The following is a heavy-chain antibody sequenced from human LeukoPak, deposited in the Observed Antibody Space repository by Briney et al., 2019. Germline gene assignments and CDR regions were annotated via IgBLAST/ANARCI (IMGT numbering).Heavy chain of an antibody. CDR2: INPNSGGT. CDR3: ARVRSGWFGDAFDI. CDR1: GYXFTGHY. V-gene: IGHV1-2*02. D-gene: IGHD6-19*01. Sequence: GASVKVSCKSSGYXFTGHYIHWVRQAPGQGLEWMGWINPNSGGTNYAQKFQGRVTMTRDTSVSTAYMDLSRLRSDDTAVYYCARVRSGWFGDAFDIWGQGTLVTVSS. J-gene: IGHJ3*02.